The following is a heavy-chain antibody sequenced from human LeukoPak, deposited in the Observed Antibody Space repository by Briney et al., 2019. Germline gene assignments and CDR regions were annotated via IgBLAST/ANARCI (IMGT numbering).Heavy chain of an antibody. Sequence: KPSETLSLTCTDSGGSISSYYWSWIRQPPGKGLEWIGYIYYSGSTNYNPSLKSRVTISVDTSKNQFSLKLSSVTAADTAVYYCARRHSSGWYLSYWGQGTLVTVSS. D-gene: IGHD6-19*01. V-gene: IGHV4-59*08. CDR3: ARRHSSGWYLSY. J-gene: IGHJ4*02. CDR2: IYYSGST. CDR1: GGSISSYY.